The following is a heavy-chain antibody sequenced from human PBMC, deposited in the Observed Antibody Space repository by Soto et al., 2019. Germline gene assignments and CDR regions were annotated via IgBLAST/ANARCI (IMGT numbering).Heavy chain of an antibody. CDR3: VRWIRAYGNAFDI. V-gene: IGHV3-23*01. D-gene: IGHD4-17*01. J-gene: IGHJ3*02. Sequence: EVQLLESGGGLVQPGGSLRLSSAASGFTFSKYAMTWVRQAQGKRLEWVSAISASGGGTYYADSVKGRFTISRDNSKNTLYLQMNSLRAEDTAVYYCVRWIRAYGNAFDIWGQGTMVTVSS. CDR2: ISASGGGT. CDR1: GFTFSKYA.